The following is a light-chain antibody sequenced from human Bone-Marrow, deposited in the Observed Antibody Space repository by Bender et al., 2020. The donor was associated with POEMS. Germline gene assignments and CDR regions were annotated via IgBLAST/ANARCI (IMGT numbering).Light chain of an antibody. CDR2: DVN. CDR1: RSDIGSYSR. V-gene: IGLV2-23*02. J-gene: IGLJ2*01. Sequence: QSALTQPASVSGSPGQSVTISCTGTRSDIGSYSRVSWYQQHPDKDPKLLIYDVNMRPSGISDRFSGSKSGNTASLTITGLQAEDEADYFCCSYAGSNVFFGRGTKLTVL. CDR3: CSYAGSNVF.